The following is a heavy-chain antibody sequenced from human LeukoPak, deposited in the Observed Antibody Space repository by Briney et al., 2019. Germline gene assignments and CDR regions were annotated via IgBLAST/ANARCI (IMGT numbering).Heavy chain of an antibody. CDR2: NYYSGSA. CDR1: GASVRSYY. V-gene: IGHV4-59*02. CDR3: ARGGWSLDY. J-gene: IGHJ4*02. Sequence: SETLSLTCTVSGASVRSYYWSWIRQPPGKGLELIAYNYYSGSANYNPSLKSRVTMSVDTSKNQFSLKLSSVTAADTAVYSCARGGWSLDYWGQGTLVTVSS. D-gene: IGHD6-19*01.